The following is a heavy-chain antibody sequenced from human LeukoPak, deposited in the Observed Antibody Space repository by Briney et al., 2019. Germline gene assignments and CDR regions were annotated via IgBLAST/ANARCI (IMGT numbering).Heavy chain of an antibody. D-gene: IGHD7-27*01. V-gene: IGHV4-30-2*01. CDR3: ARFSPRAMGNYLDF. J-gene: IGHJ4*02. Sequence: SETLSLTCAVSGGSISSGSYSWSCIRQPQGKGLEGFGYIYPRGNTYYNPSLKSRVILSLDKSANQFSLNLSSVTAADTAVYYCARFSPRAMGNYLDFWGQGTLVTVSS. CDR2: IYPRGNT. CDR1: GGSISSGSYS.